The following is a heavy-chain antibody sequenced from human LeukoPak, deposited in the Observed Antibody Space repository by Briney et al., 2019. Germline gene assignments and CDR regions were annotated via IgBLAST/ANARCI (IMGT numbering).Heavy chain of an antibody. V-gene: IGHV3-7*03. J-gene: IGHJ5*02. CDR2: IKQDGSEQ. CDR1: GFTFSNYW. Sequence: PGGSLRLSCAASGFTFSNYWMSWVRQAPGKGLEWVANIKQDGSEQYYVDSVKGRFTISRDNAKNSLYLQMNSLRAEDTAVYYCARLGGQQLDGRFDPWGQGTLVTVSS. D-gene: IGHD6-13*01. CDR3: ARLGGQQLDGRFDP.